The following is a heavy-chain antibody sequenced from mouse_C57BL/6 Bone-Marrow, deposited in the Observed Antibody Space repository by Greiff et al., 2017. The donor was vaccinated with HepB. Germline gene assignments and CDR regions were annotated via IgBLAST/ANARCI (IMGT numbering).Heavy chain of an antibody. D-gene: IGHD2-4*01. CDR1: GFTFSDYY. CDR2: INYDGSST. Sequence: EVQLVESEGGLVQPGRSMKLSCTASGFTFSDYYMAWVRQVPEKGLEWVANINYDGSSTYYLDSLKSRFIISRDNAKNILYLQMSSLKSEDTATYYCARGYYDYLYFDYWGQGTTLTVSS. J-gene: IGHJ2*01. V-gene: IGHV5-16*01. CDR3: ARGYYDYLYFDY.